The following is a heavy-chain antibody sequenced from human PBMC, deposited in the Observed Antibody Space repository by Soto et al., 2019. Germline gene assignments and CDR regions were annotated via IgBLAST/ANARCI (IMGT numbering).Heavy chain of an antibody. D-gene: IGHD6-6*01. CDR2: ISSSGSTI. V-gene: IGHV3-48*03. Sequence: GGSLRLSCAASGFTFSSYEMNWVRQAPGKGLEWVSYISSSGSTIYYADSVKGRFTISRDNAKNSLYLQMNSLRAEDTDVYYCARDGGIAARALDYWGQGTLVTVSS. J-gene: IGHJ4*02. CDR1: GFTFSSYE. CDR3: ARDGGIAARALDY.